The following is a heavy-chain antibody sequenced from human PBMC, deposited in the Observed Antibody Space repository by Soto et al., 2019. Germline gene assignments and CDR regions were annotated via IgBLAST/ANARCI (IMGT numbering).Heavy chain of an antibody. D-gene: IGHD6-19*01. V-gene: IGHV1-69*13. Sequence: SVKVSCKTSRGTFSTDAIYWVRQAPGQGLEWMGAIIPLFGTADYAQTFQGRVTISADESTSQAYMELSSLRSEDTAVYYCARHKGSYSSGYYYFDYWGQGTLVTVSS. J-gene: IGHJ4*02. CDR2: IIPLFGTA. CDR1: RGTFSTDA. CDR3: ARHKGSYSSGYYYFDY.